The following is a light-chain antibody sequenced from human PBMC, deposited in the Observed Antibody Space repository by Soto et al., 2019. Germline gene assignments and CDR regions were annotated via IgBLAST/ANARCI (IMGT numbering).Light chain of an antibody. V-gene: IGKV3-15*01. CDR3: QQYNNWPPWT. CDR2: GAS. Sequence: EVVWTQSPGTLSLSAGERATLSCRASQSVSSNLAWYQQKPGQAPRLLIYGASTRATGIPARFSGSGSGTEFTLTISSLQSEDFAVYYCQQYNNWPPWTFGQGTKVDIK. J-gene: IGKJ1*01. CDR1: QSVSSN.